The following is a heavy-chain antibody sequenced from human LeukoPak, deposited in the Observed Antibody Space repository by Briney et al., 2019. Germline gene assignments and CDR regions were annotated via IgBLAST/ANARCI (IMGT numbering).Heavy chain of an antibody. V-gene: IGHV3-48*01. CDR2: ISSSSSTI. J-gene: IGHJ5*02. CDR3: ARARTQYDFWSGSNWFDP. Sequence: GGSLRLSCAASGFTFSSYSMNWVRRAPGKGLEWVSYISSSSSTIYYADSVKGRFTISRDNAKNSLYLQMNSLRAEDTAVYYCARARTQYDFWSGSNWFDPWGQGTLVTVSS. CDR1: GFTFSSYS. D-gene: IGHD3-3*01.